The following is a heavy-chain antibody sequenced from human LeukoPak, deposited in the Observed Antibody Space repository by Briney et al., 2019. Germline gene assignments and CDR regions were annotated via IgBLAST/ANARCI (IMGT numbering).Heavy chain of an antibody. CDR1: GGSISSGGYY. CDR2: IYYSGST. Sequence: SETLSLTCTVSGGSISSGGYYWSWIRQHPGKGLEWIGYIYYSGSTYYNPSLKSRVTISVDTSKNQFSLKLSSVTAADTAVYYCARDRRGIGGFDYWGQGTLVTVSS. V-gene: IGHV4-31*03. D-gene: IGHD3-10*01. CDR3: ARDRRGIGGFDY. J-gene: IGHJ4*02.